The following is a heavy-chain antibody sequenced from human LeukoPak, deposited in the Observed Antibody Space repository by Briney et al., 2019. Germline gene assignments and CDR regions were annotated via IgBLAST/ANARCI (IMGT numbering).Heavy chain of an antibody. Sequence: SETLSLTCTVSGGSISSYYWNWIRQPPGKRLEWIGYIYYSGSTNYNPFLKSRVTISVDTSKNQFSLKLSSVTAADTAVYYCARDRPDLRYFDWKEANFDYWGQGTLVTVSS. J-gene: IGHJ4*02. CDR2: IYYSGST. CDR3: ARDRPDLRYFDWKEANFDY. V-gene: IGHV4-59*12. CDR1: GGSISSYY. D-gene: IGHD3-9*01.